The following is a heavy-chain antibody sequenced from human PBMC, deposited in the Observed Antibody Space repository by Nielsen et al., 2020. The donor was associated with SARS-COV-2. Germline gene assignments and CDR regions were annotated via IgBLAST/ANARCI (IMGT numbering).Heavy chain of an antibody. CDR2: ITGSGGRT. Sequence: GESLKISCAASGFMFSTYAMSWVRQAPGKGLEWVSGITGSGGRTHSADSVEGRFTISRDNSKNTLYLQMNRLSVEDSAMYYCAGQNGKDYYFFYMDVWGKGTTVSVSS. V-gene: IGHV3-23*01. J-gene: IGHJ6*03. D-gene: IGHD2-8*01. CDR3: AGQNGKDYYFFYMDV. CDR1: GFMFSTYA.